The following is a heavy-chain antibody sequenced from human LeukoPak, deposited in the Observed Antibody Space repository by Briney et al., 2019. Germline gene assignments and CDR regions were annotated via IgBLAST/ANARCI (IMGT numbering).Heavy chain of an antibody. CDR2: IKSKTDGGTT. D-gene: IGHD2-8*02. CDR1: GFTFSNAW. V-gene: IGHV3-15*01. CDR3: AKTLVPPTNLDSNFFFYGMDV. Sequence: GGSLRLSCAASGFTFSNAWMSWVRQAPGKGLEWIGRIKSKTDGGTTDYAAPVKGRFTISRDNSKNTLYLQMNSLRAEDAAVYYCAKTLVPPTNLDSNFFFYGMDVRGEGTAVTVSS. J-gene: IGHJ6*04.